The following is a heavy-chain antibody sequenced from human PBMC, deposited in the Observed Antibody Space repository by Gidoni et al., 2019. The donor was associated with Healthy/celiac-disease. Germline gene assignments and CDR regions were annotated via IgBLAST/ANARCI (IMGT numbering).Heavy chain of an antibody. V-gene: IGHV3-15*01. CDR2: IKSKTDGGTT. D-gene: IGHD2-15*01. CDR3: TTDYSSY. CDR1: GFTFSNAW. Sequence: EVQLVESGGGLVKPGGSLRLSCAASGFTFSNAWMSWVRQAPGKGLEWVCRIKSKTDGGTTDYAAPVKGRFTISRDDSKNTLYLQMNSLKTEDTAVYYCTTDYSSYWGQGTLVTVSS. J-gene: IGHJ4*02.